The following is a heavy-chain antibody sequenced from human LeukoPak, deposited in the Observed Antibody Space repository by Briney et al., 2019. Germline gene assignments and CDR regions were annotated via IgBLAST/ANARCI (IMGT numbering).Heavy chain of an antibody. J-gene: IGHJ4*02. V-gene: IGHV3-11*01. CDR1: GFTFSDYY. CDR2: ISSSGSTI. Sequence: GGSLRLSCAASGFTFSDYYMSWIRQAPGKGLEWVSYISSSGSTIYYADSVKGRFTTSRDNAKNSLYLQMNSLRAEDTAVYYCAEGGRYSGYDYHRRDYWGQGTLVTVSS. CDR3: AEGGRYSGYDYHRRDY. D-gene: IGHD5-12*01.